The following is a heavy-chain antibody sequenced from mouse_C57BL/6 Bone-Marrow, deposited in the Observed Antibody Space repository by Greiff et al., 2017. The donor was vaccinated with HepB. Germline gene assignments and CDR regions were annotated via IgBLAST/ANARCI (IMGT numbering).Heavy chain of an antibody. CDR3: AREAYDYDALGYYYAMDY. Sequence: EVKLVESEGGLVQPGSSMKLSCTASGFTFSDYYMAWVRQVPEKGLEWVANINYDGSSTYYLDSLKSRFIISRDNAKNILYLQMSSLKSEDTATYYCAREAYDYDALGYYYAMDYWGQGTSVTVSS. V-gene: IGHV5-16*01. CDR1: GFTFSDYY. D-gene: IGHD2-4*01. CDR2: INYDGSST. J-gene: IGHJ4*01.